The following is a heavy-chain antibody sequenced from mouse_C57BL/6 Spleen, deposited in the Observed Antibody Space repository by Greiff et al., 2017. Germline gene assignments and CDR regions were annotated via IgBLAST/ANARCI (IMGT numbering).Heavy chain of an antibody. CDR1: GFTFSDFY. V-gene: IGHV7-1*01. CDR3: ARDAIGGAMDY. Sequence: EVKVVESGGGLVQSGRSLRLSCATSGFTFSDFYMEWVRQAPGKGLEWIAASRNKANDYTTEYSASVKGRFIVSRDTSQSILYLQMNALRAEDTAIYYCARDAIGGAMDYWGQGTSVTVSS. J-gene: IGHJ4*01. CDR2: SRNKANDYTT.